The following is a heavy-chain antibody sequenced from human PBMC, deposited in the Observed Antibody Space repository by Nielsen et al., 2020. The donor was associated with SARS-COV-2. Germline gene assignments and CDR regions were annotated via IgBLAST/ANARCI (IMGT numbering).Heavy chain of an antibody. J-gene: IGHJ4*02. D-gene: IGHD3-22*01. CDR3: TKGGRESSGWGAFDS. CDR1: GFSFSGYA. V-gene: IGHV3-23*01. CDR2: ISGSGGGT. Sequence: GGSLRPSCAASGFSFSGYAMTWVRQAPGKGLEWVSSISGSGGGTYYADSVKGRFTISRDNSKTTLYLQMNSLRAEDTALYYCTKGGRESSGWGAFDSWGQGTLVTVSS.